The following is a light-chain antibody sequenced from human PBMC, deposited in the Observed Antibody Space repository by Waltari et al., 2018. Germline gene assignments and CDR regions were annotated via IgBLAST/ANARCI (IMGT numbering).Light chain of an antibody. Sequence: DIQMTQSPSSLSASEGDTVTITCRASQYISTWLAWYQQKSGTAPKLLIHRSSSLQSGVPSRFRGSGSGTEFTLTIGSLQPEDFANYFCLQYGSSPRTFGQGTKVEVK. J-gene: IGKJ1*01. V-gene: IGKV1-12*01. CDR2: RSS. CDR3: LQYGSSPRT. CDR1: QYISTW.